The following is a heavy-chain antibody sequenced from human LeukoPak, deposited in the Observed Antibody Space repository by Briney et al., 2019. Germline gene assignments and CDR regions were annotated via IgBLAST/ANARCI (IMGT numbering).Heavy chain of an antibody. J-gene: IGHJ4*02. D-gene: IGHD2-2*01. CDR1: GYTFTSCG. Sequence: GASVKVSCKASGYTFTSCGISWVRQAPGQGLEWMGWINPNSGGTNYAQKFQGRVTMTRDTSISTAYMELSRLRSDDTAVYYCAREEDLVVVPYYWGQGTPVTVSS. CDR3: AREEDLVVVPYY. V-gene: IGHV1-2*02. CDR2: INPNSGGT.